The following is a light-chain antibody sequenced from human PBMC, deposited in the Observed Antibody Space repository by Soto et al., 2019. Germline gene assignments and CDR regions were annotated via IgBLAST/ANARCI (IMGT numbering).Light chain of an antibody. CDR1: SSNIGAGYD. V-gene: IGLV1-40*01. Sequence: QSVLTQPPSVSGAPGQRVTISCTGSSSNIGAGYDVHWYQQLPGTAPKLLIFGNSHRPSGVPDRFSGSKSGTSASLAITGLQAEDEADYYCQSYDTSLSGHVIFGGGTKVTVL. J-gene: IGLJ2*01. CDR2: GNS. CDR3: QSYDTSLSGHVI.